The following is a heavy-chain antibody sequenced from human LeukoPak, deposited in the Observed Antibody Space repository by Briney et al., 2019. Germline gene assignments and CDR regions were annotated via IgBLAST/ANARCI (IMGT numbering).Heavy chain of an antibody. D-gene: IGHD6-13*01. J-gene: IGHJ4*02. CDR1: GFTFSNAW. V-gene: IGHV3-15*01. CDR3: TTAGGYSSSWYEDDY. Sequence: GGSLRLSCAASGFTFSNAWMSWVRQALGKGLEWVGRIKSKTDGGTTDYAAPVKGRFTISRDDSKNTLYLQMNSLKTEDTAVYYCTTAGGYSSSWYEDDYWGQGTLVTVSS. CDR2: IKSKTDGGTT.